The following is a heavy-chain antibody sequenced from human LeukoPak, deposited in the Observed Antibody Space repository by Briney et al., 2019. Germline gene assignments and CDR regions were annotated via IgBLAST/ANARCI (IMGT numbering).Heavy chain of an antibody. J-gene: IGHJ4*02. Sequence: GASVKVSCKAFGYTFTSYDISWVRQATGQGPEWMGWMNPDSDNTGYAQEFQGRVAMTRDTSISTAYMELSSLRSEDTAVYYCAKGVRGHPIIDYWGQGTLVTVSS. CDR1: GYTFTSYD. D-gene: IGHD3/OR15-3a*01. V-gene: IGHV1-8*02. CDR2: MNPDSDNT. CDR3: AKGVRGHPIIDY.